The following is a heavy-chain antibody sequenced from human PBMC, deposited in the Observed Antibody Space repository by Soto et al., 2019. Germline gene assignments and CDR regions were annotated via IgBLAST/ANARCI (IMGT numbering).Heavy chain of an antibody. J-gene: IGHJ4*02. V-gene: IGHV4-39*01. CDR1: GGSISSSSYY. D-gene: IGHD3-10*01. CDR2: IYYSGST. CDR3: ARQGRKTKYYFDY. Sequence: SETLSLTCTVSGGSISSSSYYWGWIRQPPGKGLEWIGSIYYSGSTYYNPSLKSRVTISVDTSKNQFSLKLSSVTAADTAVYYCARQGRKTKYYFDYWGQGTLVTVSS.